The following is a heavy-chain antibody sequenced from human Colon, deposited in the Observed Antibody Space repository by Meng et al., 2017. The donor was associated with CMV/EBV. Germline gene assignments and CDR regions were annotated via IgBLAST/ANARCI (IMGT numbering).Heavy chain of an antibody. CDR1: GFPFSNAW. V-gene: IGHV3-15*01. CDR2: IKRKSDGGTL. D-gene: IGHD3-10*01. J-gene: IGHJ4*02. Sequence: CAASGFPFSNAWMSWVRQAPGKGLEWVGRIKRKSDGGTLDYAAPVKGRFSISRDDAKNTLYLAMNSLKIEDTAVYYCSAGAGMSDTDYWGQGTLVTVSS. CDR3: SAGAGMSDTDY.